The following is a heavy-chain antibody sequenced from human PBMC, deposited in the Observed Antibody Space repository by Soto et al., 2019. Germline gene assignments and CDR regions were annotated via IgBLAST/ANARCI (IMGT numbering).Heavy chain of an antibody. V-gene: IGHV3-23*01. J-gene: IGHJ4*02. CDR1: GFSFCSNA. CDR3: AKDGVYGDPQPLYSFDL. Sequence: PAASFRRSYTASGFSFCSNAINCFRQTQEKGLEWVSGISGGGGSTYYADSVKGSFTISRDNSKNTLYLQLNSLRAEDTALYYCAKDGVYGDPQPLYSFDLWGQGTLVPVPS. D-gene: IGHD4-17*01. CDR2: ISGGGGST.